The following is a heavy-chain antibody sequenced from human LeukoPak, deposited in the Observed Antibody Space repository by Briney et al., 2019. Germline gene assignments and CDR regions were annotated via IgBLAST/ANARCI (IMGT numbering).Heavy chain of an antibody. V-gene: IGHV1-18*01. CDR3: ARHKSYPDFDY. Sequence: ASVKVSCKASGYTFTSYGISWVRQAPGKGLEWMGWTSAHNGNTDYAQKLQGRVTMTTDTSTSTAYMELRSLRSDDTAVYYCARHKSYPDFDYWGQGTLVTVSS. J-gene: IGHJ4*02. CDR2: TSAHNGNT. CDR1: GYTFTSYG.